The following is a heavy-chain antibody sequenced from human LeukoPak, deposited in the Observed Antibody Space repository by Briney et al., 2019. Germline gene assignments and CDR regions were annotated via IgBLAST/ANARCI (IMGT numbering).Heavy chain of an antibody. CDR3: AKDLSAHPLLAQHGDY. CDR1: GFTFSSCA. CDR2: ISGSGGIT. J-gene: IGHJ4*02. Sequence: GGSLRLSCAASGFTFSSCAMSWVRQAPGEGLEWVSTISGSGGITYYTDPVKGRFTISRDNSKNTLYLQMNSLRVEDTAVYYCAKDLSAHPLLAQHGDYWGQGTLVAVSS. D-gene: IGHD6-13*01. V-gene: IGHV3-23*01.